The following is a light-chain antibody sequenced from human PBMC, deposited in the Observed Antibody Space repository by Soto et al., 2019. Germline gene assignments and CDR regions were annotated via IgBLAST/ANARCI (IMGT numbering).Light chain of an antibody. V-gene: IGKV3-20*01. CDR3: HQYGSSSWT. J-gene: IGKJ1*01. CDR2: GAS. CDR1: QSVSSDY. Sequence: EIVLTQSPNTLSLSPGERATLSCRASQSVSSDYLVWYQQKPGQAPRLLIYGASSRATGIPDRFSGSGSGTDFTLTISGLEPEDFAVYYCHQYGSSSWTFGQGTKVDIK.